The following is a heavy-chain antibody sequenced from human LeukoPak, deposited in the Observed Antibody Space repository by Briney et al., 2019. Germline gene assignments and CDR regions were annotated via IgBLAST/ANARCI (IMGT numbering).Heavy chain of an antibody. Sequence: PGGSLRLSCAASGFTFDDYAMHWVRQAPGKGLEWVSGISWNSGSIGYADSVKGRFTISRDNAKNSLYLQMNSLRAEDTALYYCAQGRGSSWYWDYFDYWGQGTLVTVSS. D-gene: IGHD6-13*01. CDR1: GFTFDDYA. V-gene: IGHV3-9*01. CDR2: ISWNSGSI. J-gene: IGHJ4*02. CDR3: AQGRGSSWYWDYFDY.